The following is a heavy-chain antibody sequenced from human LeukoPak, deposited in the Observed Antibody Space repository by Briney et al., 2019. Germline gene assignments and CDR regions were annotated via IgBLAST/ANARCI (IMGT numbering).Heavy chain of an antibody. D-gene: IGHD3-10*01. CDR1: GFTFSSYA. J-gene: IGHJ3*02. Sequence: GGSLRLSCAASGFTFSSYAMSWVRQAPGKGLEWVSAISGSGGSTYYADSVKGRFSISRDNSKNTLYLHMNSLRAEDTAVYYCAKSNGYGLVDIWGQGTMVTVSS. CDR2: ISGSGGST. CDR3: AKSNGYGLVDI. V-gene: IGHV3-23*01.